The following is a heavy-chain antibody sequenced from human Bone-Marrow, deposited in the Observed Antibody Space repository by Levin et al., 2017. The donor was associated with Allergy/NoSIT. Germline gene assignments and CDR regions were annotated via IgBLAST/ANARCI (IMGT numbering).Heavy chain of an antibody. J-gene: IGHJ6*02. CDR2: MNPNSGNT. CDR1: GYTFTSYD. V-gene: IGHV1-8*01. D-gene: IGHD1-26*01. Sequence: GESLKISCKASGYTFTSYDINWVRQATGQGLEWMGWMNPNSGNTGYAQKFQGRVTMTRNTSISTAYMELSSLRSEDTAVYYCAIYSGSPGYYYYGMDVWGQGTTVTVSS. CDR3: AIYSGSPGYYYYGMDV.